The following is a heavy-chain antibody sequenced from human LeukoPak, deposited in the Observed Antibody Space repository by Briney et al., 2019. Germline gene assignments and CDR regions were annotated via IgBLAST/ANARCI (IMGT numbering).Heavy chain of an antibody. V-gene: IGHV3-49*04. CDR1: GFNLGEFV. J-gene: IGHJ4*02. CDR2: IRDKANGGTT. CDR3: SRGFAAD. Sequence: GRSLRLSCATSGFNLGEFVVSWVRQAPGTGLEWVGFIRDKANGGTTEYAASVEGRFMIARDDSKGLAYLEMNSLKVDDTGTYYCSRGFAADWGQGALVTVSS. D-gene: IGHD2-15*01.